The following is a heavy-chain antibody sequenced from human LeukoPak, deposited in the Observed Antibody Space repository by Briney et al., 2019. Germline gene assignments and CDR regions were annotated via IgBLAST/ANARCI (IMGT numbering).Heavy chain of an antibody. CDR2: INPNNGDT. J-gene: IGHJ5*02. CDR1: GYTFTGYY. CDR3: ARPAYYYGSGSHNWFDP. V-gene: IGHV1-2*02. Sequence: GASVKVSCKASGYTFTGYYMHWVRQAPGQGLEWTGWINPNNGDTNYAQKFQGRVTMTRDTSISTAYMELSRLRSDDTAVYYCARPAYYYGSGSHNWFDPWGQGTLVTVSS. D-gene: IGHD3-10*01.